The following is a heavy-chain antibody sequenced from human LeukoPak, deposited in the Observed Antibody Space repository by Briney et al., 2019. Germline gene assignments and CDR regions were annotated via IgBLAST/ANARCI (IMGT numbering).Heavy chain of an antibody. Sequence: GRSLRLSCAASVFTFSSYGMHWVRQAPGKGLEWVAVIWYDGSNKYDGDSVKGRFTISRDNSKNTLYLQMSSLRAEDTAVYFCAKDATPRNGIWDNFDHWGQGTPVTVSS. CDR2: IWYDGSNK. V-gene: IGHV3-33*06. CDR3: AKDATPRNGIWDNFDH. J-gene: IGHJ4*02. CDR1: VFTFSSYG. D-gene: IGHD1-26*01.